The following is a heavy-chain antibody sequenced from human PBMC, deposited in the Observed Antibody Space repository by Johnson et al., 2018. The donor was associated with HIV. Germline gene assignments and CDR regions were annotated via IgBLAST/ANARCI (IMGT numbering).Heavy chain of an antibody. CDR1: GFTFDDHG. CDR3: ARQHNYDSSGYAFDM. D-gene: IGHD3-22*01. Sequence: VQLVESGGGVVQPGRSLRLSCAASGFTFDDHGMSWVRQAPGKGLEWVSGIDWNGGRQGYVDSVKGRFTISRDNAKNSLYMEMNSLRAEDTALYYCARQHNYDSSGYAFDMWGQGTMVTVSS. CDR2: IDWNGGRQ. J-gene: IGHJ3*02. V-gene: IGHV3-20*04.